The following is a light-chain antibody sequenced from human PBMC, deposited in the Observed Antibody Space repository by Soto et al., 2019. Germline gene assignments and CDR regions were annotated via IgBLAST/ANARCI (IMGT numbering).Light chain of an antibody. CDR3: SSYTISNTLPFV. Sequence: ALTQPASVSGSPGQSITISCTGTSSDVGGYNYVSWYQQHPGKAPKLMIYEVSNRPSGVSNRFSGSKSGNTASLTISGLQAEDEADYYCSSYTISNTLPFVFGTGTRSPS. J-gene: IGLJ1*01. CDR2: EVS. V-gene: IGLV2-14*01. CDR1: SSDVGGYNY.